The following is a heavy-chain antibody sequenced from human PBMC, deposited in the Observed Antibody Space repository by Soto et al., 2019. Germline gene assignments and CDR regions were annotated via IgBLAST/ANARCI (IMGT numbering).Heavy chain of an antibody. Sequence: SDTLSLTCTVSGDSISNSRFYWAWNRQPPGEGLEWIGSIYHTGNAYYNPSLKSRVTISVDTSKNQFSLKLTSVTAADAALYYCARDFFDSSDYTTHWFDPWGQGTLVTVS. J-gene: IGHJ5*02. CDR1: GDSISNSRFY. CDR3: ARDFFDSSDYTTHWFDP. D-gene: IGHD3-22*01. V-gene: IGHV4-39*01. CDR2: IYHTGNA.